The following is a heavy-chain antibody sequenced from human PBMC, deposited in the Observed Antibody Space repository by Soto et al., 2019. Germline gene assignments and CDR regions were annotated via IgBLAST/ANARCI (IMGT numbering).Heavy chain of an antibody. CDR2: IYHSGST. J-gene: IGHJ6*02. Sequence: PSETLSLTCAVSGGSISSGGYSWSWIRQPPGKGLEWIGYIYHSGSTYYNPSLNSRVTISVDTSKNQFSLNVISVTAADTAVYYCRRSSRYSTDVWGQGTTVTVSS. D-gene: IGHD6-13*01. V-gene: IGHV4-30-2*01. CDR1: GGSISSGGYS. CDR3: RRSSRYSTDV.